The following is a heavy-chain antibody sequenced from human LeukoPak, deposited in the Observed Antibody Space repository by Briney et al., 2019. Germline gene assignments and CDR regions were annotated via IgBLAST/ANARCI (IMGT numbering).Heavy chain of an antibody. CDR1: GFTFSSYG. CDR3: ARDTSSAWYGLIDY. J-gene: IGHJ4*02. V-gene: IGHV3-30*02. D-gene: IGHD6-19*01. Sequence: PGGSLRLSCAASGFTFSSYGMHWVRQAPGKGLELVAFIRYDGSNKYYADSVKGRFTISRDNSKNTLYLQMNSLRAEDTAVYYCARDTSSAWYGLIDYWGQGSLVTVSS. CDR2: IRYDGSNK.